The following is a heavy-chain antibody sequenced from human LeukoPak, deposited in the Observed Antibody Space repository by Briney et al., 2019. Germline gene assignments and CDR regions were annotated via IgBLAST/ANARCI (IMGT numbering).Heavy chain of an antibody. CDR3: AGRVGWRNRAFDY. CDR2: INHSGST. V-gene: IGHV4-34*01. J-gene: IGHJ4*02. Sequence: SETLSLTCAVYGGSFSGYYWSWIRQPPGKGLEWIGEINHSGSTNYNPSLKSRVTISVDTSKNQFSLKLSSVTAADTAVYYCAGRVGWRNRAFDYWGQGTLVTVSS. CDR1: GGSFSGYY. D-gene: IGHD1-14*01.